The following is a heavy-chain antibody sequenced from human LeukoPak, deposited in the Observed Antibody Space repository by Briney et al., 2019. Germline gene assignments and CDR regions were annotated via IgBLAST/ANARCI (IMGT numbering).Heavy chain of an antibody. CDR1: GYAFTSYD. D-gene: IGHD6-19*01. CDR2: MNPNSGNT. V-gene: IGHV1-8*03. J-gene: IGHJ6*03. CDR3: ARWSSGWYLGYYYMDV. Sequence: ASVKVSCKASGYAFTSYDINWVRQATGQGLEWMGWMNPNSGNTGYAQKFQGRVTITRNTSISTAYMELSSLRSEDTAVYYCARWSSGWYLGYYYMDVWGKGTAVTVSS.